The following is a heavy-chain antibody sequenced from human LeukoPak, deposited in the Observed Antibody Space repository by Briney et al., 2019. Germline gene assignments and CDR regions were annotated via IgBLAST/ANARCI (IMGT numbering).Heavy chain of an antibody. D-gene: IGHD3-22*01. V-gene: IGHV3-20*04. J-gene: IGHJ3*02. CDR2: LNWNGGST. Sequence: GGSLRLSCTASGFTFDDYGMTWVRQPPGKGLEGVSSLNWNGGSTGYADFVRVRFTISRDNAKNSLYLQMNSLRAEDTAFYYCARLGDSSGSGASEIWGQGTMVIVSS. CDR3: ARLGDSSGSGASEI. CDR1: GFTFDDYG.